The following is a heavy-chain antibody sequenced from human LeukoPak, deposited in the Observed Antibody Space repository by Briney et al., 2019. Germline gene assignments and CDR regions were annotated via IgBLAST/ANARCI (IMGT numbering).Heavy chain of an antibody. V-gene: IGHV1-2*02. CDR1: GYTFTGYY. CDR2: INPNSGGT. D-gene: IGHD3-3*01. CDR3: ARVRDFWSGYSPL. J-gene: IGHJ4*02. Sequence: ASVKVSCKASGYTFTGYYMHWVRQAPGQGLEWMGWINPNSGGTNYAQKFQGRVTMTRDTSISTAYMELSRLRSDDTAVYYCARVRDFWSGYSPLWGQGTLVTVSS.